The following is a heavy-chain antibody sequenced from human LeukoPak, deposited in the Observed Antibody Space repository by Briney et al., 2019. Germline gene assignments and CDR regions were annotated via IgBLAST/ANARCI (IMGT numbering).Heavy chain of an antibody. Sequence: ASVKVSCKASGYSFTSYGITWVRQVPGQGLEWMGWISTKNGNTNYAQKLQGRVTMTTDTSTSTAYMELRSLRSDDTAVYYCARFLTVTNSWYFDLWGRGTLVTVSS. D-gene: IGHD4-17*01. CDR2: ISTKNGNT. J-gene: IGHJ2*01. CDR1: GYSFTSYG. V-gene: IGHV1-18*04. CDR3: ARFLTVTNSWYFDL.